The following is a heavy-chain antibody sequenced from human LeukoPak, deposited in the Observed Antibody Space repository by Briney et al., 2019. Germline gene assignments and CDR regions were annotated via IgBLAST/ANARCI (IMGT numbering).Heavy chain of an antibody. CDR2: ISSGSNYI. CDR1: GFTFSGSA. J-gene: IGHJ3*02. CDR3: ARRVGLRLGELSLYQDAFDI. Sequence: PGGSLRLSCAASGFTFSGSAMHWVRQASGKGLEWVSSISSGSNYIYYADSVKGRFTISRDNAKNSLYLQMNSLRAEDTAVYYCARRVGLRLGELSLYQDAFDIWGQGTMVTVSS. D-gene: IGHD3-16*02. V-gene: IGHV3-21*01.